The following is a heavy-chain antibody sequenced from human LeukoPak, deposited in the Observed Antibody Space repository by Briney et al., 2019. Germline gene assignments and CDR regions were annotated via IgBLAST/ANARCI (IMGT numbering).Heavy chain of an antibody. CDR2: ISSSGSTI. CDR3: ARDGGKHDILTGYQGY. Sequence: GGSLRLSCAASGFTFSDYYMSWIRQAPGKGLEWVSYISSSGSTIYYADSVKGRFTIPRDNAKNSLYLQMNSLRAEDTAVYYCARDGGKHDILTGYQGYWGQGTLVTVSS. D-gene: IGHD3-9*01. CDR1: GFTFSDYY. V-gene: IGHV3-11*01. J-gene: IGHJ4*02.